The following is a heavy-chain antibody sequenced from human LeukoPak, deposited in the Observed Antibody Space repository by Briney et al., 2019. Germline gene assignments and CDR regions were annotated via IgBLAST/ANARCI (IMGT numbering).Heavy chain of an antibody. CDR3: ARGFRRYDILTGRGGYYFDY. V-gene: IGHV1-8*01. J-gene: IGHJ4*02. CDR2: MNPNSGNT. D-gene: IGHD3-9*01. CDR1: GYTFTSYD. Sequence: ASVKVSYKASGYTFTSYDINWVRQATGQGLEWMGWMNPNSGNTGYAQKFQGRVTMTRNTSISTAYMELSSLRSEDTAVYYCARGFRRYDILTGRGGYYFDYWGQGTLVTVSS.